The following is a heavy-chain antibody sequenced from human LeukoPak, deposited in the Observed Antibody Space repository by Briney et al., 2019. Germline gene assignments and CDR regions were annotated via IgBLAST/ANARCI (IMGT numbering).Heavy chain of an antibody. Sequence: SETLSLTCAFYGGSFSDYSWSWIRQPPGKGLEWIGEINHSGSTDYNPSLKSRVTISVDTSKNQFSLNLNSVTAADTAVYFCARQPLSCSSGSCYAFDIWGQGTMVTVSS. CDR1: GGSFSDYS. D-gene: IGHD2-15*01. V-gene: IGHV4-34*01. CDR2: INHSGST. J-gene: IGHJ3*02. CDR3: ARQPLSCSSGSCYAFDI.